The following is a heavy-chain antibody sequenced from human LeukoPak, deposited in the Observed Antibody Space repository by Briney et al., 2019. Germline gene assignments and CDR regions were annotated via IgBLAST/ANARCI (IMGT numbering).Heavy chain of an antibody. CDR2: MNPNSGNT. D-gene: IGHD2-2*01. V-gene: IGHV1-8*02. J-gene: IGHJ6*02. Sequence: ASVKVSCKASGYTFTSYYMHWVRQATGQGLEWMGWMNPNSGNTGYAQKFQGRVTMTRNTSISTAYMELSSLRSEDTAVYYCARFAIVVVPAARGGRRDYYYYGMDVWGQGTTVTVSS. CDR3: ARFAIVVVPAARGGRRDYYYYGMDV. CDR1: GYTFTSYY.